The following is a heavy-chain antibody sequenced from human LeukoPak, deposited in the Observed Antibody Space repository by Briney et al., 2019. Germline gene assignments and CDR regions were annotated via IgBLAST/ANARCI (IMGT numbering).Heavy chain of an antibody. J-gene: IGHJ1*01. CDR2: ISYDGSNK. CDR3: ARGFTGYYDSSGYYLRAEYFQH. D-gene: IGHD3-22*01. Sequence: GSLRLSCAASGFTFSSYAMHWVRQAPGKGLEWVAVISYDGSNKYYADSVKGRFTISRDNSKNTLYLQMNSLRAEDTAVYYCARGFTGYYDSSGYYLRAEYFQHWGQGTLVTVSS. CDR1: GFTFSSYA. V-gene: IGHV3-30-3*01.